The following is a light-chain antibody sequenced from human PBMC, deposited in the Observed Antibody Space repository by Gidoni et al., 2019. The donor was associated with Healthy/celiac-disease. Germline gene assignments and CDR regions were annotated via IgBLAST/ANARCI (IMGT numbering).Light chain of an antibody. Sequence: DIQMTQSPSSLSASVGDRVTITCRASQSISSYLNWYQQKPGKAPKLLIYAASSLQSGVPARVSGSGCGTDCTLTISSLQPEDCATYYCQQSFTLYTFGQGTKVEIK. V-gene: IGKV1-39*01. J-gene: IGKJ2*01. CDR3: QQSFTLYT. CDR2: AAS. CDR1: QSISSY.